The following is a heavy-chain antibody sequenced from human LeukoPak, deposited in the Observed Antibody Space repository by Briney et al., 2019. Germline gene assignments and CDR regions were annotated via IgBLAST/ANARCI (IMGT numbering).Heavy chain of an antibody. CDR2: ISSSSSYI. V-gene: IGHV3-21*01. D-gene: IGHD2-2*01. CDR1: GFTFSSYS. Sequence: GGSLRLSCAASGFTFSSYSMNWVRQAPGKGLEWVSSISSSSSYIYYADSVKGRFTISRDNAKNSLYLQMNSLRAEDTAVYYCARESSTSHYYYYYYMDVWGKGTTVTISS. J-gene: IGHJ6*03. CDR3: ARESSTSHYYYYYYMDV.